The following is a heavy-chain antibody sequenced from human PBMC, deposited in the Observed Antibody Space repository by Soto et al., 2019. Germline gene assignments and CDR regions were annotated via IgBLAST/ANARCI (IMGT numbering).Heavy chain of an antibody. Sequence: HEHLVQSGAEVKKPAASLKVSCKASVYRFTGYYRHWVRQPPGQGLDWMGWINTDSGATSYAQNFQGRVTLTSATYISTASIYLSRMTADDTAVYSYARGDYGTRGDPFPYFDYWGQGTLVIVSS. CDR2: INTDSGAT. V-gene: IGHV1-2*02. D-gene: IGHD2-21*01. J-gene: IGHJ4*02. CDR1: VYRFTGYY. CDR3: ARGDYGTRGDPFPYFDY.